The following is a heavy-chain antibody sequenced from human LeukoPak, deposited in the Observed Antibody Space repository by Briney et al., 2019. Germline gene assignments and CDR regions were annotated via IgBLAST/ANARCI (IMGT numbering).Heavy chain of an antibody. D-gene: IGHD3-10*01. V-gene: IGHV1-46*01. CDR1: GYTFTRYY. Sequence: ASVKVSCKASGYTFTRYYVHWVRQAPGQVLEWLGLINPNTGTTTYAQKFQGRVTMTRDTSTSTVYMDLSSLRSEDTAVYFCAREPGDSTCYFDFWGQGTLVTVSS. J-gene: IGHJ4*02. CDR3: AREPGDSTCYFDF. CDR2: INPNTGTT.